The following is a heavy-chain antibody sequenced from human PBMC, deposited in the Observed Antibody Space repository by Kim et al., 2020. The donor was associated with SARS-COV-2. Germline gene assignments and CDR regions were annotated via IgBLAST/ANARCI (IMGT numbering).Heavy chain of an antibody. V-gene: IGHV4-59*01. J-gene: IGHJ3*02. CDR2: IYYSGST. D-gene: IGHD3-22*01. CDR3: ARVADYYDSSGPQRGAFDI. Sequence: SETLSLTCTVSGGSISSYYWSWIRQPPGKGLEWIGYIYYSGSTNYNPSLKSRVTISVDTSKNQFSLKLSSVTAADTAVYYCARVADYYDSSGPQRGAFDIWGQGTMVTVSS. CDR1: GGSISSYY.